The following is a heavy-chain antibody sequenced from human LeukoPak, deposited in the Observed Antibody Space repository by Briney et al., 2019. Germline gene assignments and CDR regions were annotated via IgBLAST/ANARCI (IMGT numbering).Heavy chain of an antibody. CDR3: VKDAPLPFDF. V-gene: IGHV3-23*01. CDR2: ISGDAHST. Sequence: SGGSLRLSCAASGFTFRDFAVSWVRQAPGKGLEWVSAISGDAHSTYYADSLKGRFTISRDNSKNTLYLQMNSLRAADTATYFCVKDAPLPFDFWGQGALVIVSS. CDR1: GFTFRDFA. J-gene: IGHJ4*02.